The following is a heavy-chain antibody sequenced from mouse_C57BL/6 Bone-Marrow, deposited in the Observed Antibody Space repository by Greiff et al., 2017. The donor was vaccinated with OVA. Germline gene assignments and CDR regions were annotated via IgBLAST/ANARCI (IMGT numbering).Heavy chain of an antibody. J-gene: IGHJ1*03. CDR1: GYTFTSYG. D-gene: IGHD1-1*01. V-gene: IGHV1-81*01. CDR3: ARHGSSHWYFDV. Sequence: VQLQQSGAELARPGASVKLSCKAYGYTFTSYGISWVKQRTGQGLEWIGEIYPRSGNTYYNEKFKGKATLTADKSSSTAYMELRSLTSEDSAVYFCARHGSSHWYFDVWGTGTTVTVSS. CDR2: IYPRSGNT.